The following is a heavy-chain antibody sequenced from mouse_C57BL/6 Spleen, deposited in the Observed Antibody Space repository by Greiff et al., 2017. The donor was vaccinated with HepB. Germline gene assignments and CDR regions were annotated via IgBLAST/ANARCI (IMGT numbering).Heavy chain of an antibody. V-gene: IGHV14-4*01. J-gene: IGHJ2*01. CDR2: IDPENGDT. Sequence: EVQLQQSGAELVRPGASVKLSCTASGFNIKDDYMHWVKQRPEQGLEWIGWIDPENGDTEYASKFQGKATITADTSSNTAYLQLSSLTSEDTAVYYGTSGGTTRSHYFDYWGQGTTLTVSS. CDR3: TSGGTTRSHYFDY. D-gene: IGHD2-14*01. CDR1: GFNIKDDY.